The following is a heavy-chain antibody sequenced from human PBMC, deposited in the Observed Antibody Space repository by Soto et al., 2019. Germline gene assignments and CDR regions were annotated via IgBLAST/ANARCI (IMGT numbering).Heavy chain of an antibody. J-gene: IGHJ5*02. CDR3: ARQQQLVRGWFDP. Sequence: QLQLQESGPGLVKPSETLSLTCTVSGGSISSSSYYWGWIRQPPGKGLEWIGSIYYSGSTYYNPSLKSRVTISVDTSKNPCSLKLSPVTAADTAVYYCARQQQLVRGWFDPWGQGTLVTVSS. V-gene: IGHV4-39*01. CDR1: GGSISSSSYY. CDR2: IYYSGST. D-gene: IGHD6-13*01.